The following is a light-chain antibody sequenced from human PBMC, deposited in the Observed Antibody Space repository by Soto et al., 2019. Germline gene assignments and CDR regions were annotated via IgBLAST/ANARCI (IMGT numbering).Light chain of an antibody. J-gene: IGLJ2*01. Sequence: QSVLTQPPSVSGAPGQRVTISCAGTSSNIGAGYGVHWYQQLPGRAPKLLIHNYVNRPSGVPVRFSGSKSGTSASLAITGLQGEDEGDYYCQSYDSNLSGSLFGGGTKVTVL. V-gene: IGLV1-40*01. CDR3: QSYDSNLSGSL. CDR2: NYV. CDR1: SSNIGAGYG.